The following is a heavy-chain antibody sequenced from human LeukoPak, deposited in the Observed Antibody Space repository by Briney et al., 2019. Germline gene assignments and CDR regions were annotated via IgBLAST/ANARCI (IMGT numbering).Heavy chain of an antibody. J-gene: IGHJ4*02. CDR1: GFTFSNYA. Sequence: PGGSLRLSCAASGFTFSNYAMSWVRQAPGKGLEWVSVISASGGSTYYADSVKGRFTISRDNSKNTLYLQMNSLGAEDTAVYYCANRYSGVGRHFDYWGQGTLVTVSS. CDR3: ANRYSGVGRHFDY. D-gene: IGHD3-9*01. CDR2: ISASGGST. V-gene: IGHV3-23*01.